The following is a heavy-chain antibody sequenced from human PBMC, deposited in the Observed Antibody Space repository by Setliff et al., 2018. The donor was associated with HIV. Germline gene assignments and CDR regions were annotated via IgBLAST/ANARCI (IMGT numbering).Heavy chain of an antibody. J-gene: IGHJ4*02. D-gene: IGHD4-4*01. V-gene: IGHV3-74*01. CDR3: AKGPVTDSEVYFDY. CDR1: GFTFSSYW. CDR2: IKPDGRGT. Sequence: GGSLRLSCAASGFTFSSYWIHWVRQTPGKGLVWVSRIKPDGRGTSYADSVKGRFTISRDNSKNTLYLQMNSLRAEDTAVYYCAKGPVTDSEVYFDYWGQGTLVTVSS.